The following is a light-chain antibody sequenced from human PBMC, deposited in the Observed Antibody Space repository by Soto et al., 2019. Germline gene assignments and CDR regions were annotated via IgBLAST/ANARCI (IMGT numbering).Light chain of an antibody. J-gene: IGLJ1*01. CDR3: QSYDSSLSGYV. CDR2: GNS. Sequence: QSVLTQPPSVSGAPGQRVTISCTGGSSNIGSGYDVHWYQQLPGTAPKLLIYGNSNRPSGVPDPFSASKSGTSASLAITGLQAEDEADYYCQSYDSSLSGYVFGTGTKVTVL. CDR1: SSNIGSGYD. V-gene: IGLV1-40*01.